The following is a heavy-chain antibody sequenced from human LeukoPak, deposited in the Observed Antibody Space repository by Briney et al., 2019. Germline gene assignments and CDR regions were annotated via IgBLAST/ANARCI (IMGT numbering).Heavy chain of an antibody. Sequence: GASVKVSCKASGYTFTGYYMHWVRQAPGQGLEWMGWISAYNGNTNYAQKLQGRVTMTTDTSTSTAYMELRSLRSDDTAVYYCARDRNDRGVIPSYMDVWGKGTTVTVSS. J-gene: IGHJ6*03. CDR3: ARDRNDRGVIPSYMDV. V-gene: IGHV1-18*04. D-gene: IGHD3-10*01. CDR1: GYTFTGYY. CDR2: ISAYNGNT.